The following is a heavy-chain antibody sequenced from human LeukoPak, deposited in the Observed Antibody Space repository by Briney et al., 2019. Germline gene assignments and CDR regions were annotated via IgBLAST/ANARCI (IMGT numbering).Heavy chain of an antibody. V-gene: IGHV1-18*01. CDR1: GHTFTTYG. D-gene: IGHD3-10*01. J-gene: IGHJ5*02. CDR2: ISVYNGDT. Sequence: ASVKVSCKAPGHTFTTYGISWVRQAPGQGLEWMGWISVYNGDTNYAQKLQARVTMTTDTSTSTAYMEVRSLRSDDTAVYYCARDYYGSGSYGTNWFDPWGQGTLVTVSS. CDR3: ARDYYGSGSYGTNWFDP.